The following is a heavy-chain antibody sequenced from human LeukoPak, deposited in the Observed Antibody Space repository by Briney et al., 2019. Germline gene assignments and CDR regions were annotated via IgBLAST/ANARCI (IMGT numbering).Heavy chain of an antibody. CDR3: ARGPRRGYYYYMDV. CDR2: MNPNSGNT. CDR1: GYTFTGYY. J-gene: IGHJ6*03. V-gene: IGHV1-8*03. Sequence: ASVKVSCKASGYTFTGYYMHWVRQAPGQGLEWMGWMNPNSGNTGYAQKFQGRVTITRNTSISTACMELSSLRSEDTAVYYCARGPRRGYYYYMDVWGKGTTVTVSS. D-gene: IGHD3-16*01.